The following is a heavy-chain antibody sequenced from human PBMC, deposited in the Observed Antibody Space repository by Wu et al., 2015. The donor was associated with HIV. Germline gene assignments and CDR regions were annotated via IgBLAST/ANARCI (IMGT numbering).Heavy chain of an antibody. CDR1: GGSFSGYY. J-gene: IGHJ4*02. D-gene: IGHD2-2*01. CDR2: INHSGST. V-gene: IGHV4-34*01. Sequence: QVQLQQWGAGLLKPSETLSLTCAVYGGSFSGYYWSWIRQPPGKGLEWIGEINHSGSTNYNPSLKSRVTISVDTSKNQFSLKLSSVTAADTAVYYCARGPKNIVVVPAARYYFDYWGQGTLVTVSS. CDR3: ARGPKNIVVVPAARYYFDY.